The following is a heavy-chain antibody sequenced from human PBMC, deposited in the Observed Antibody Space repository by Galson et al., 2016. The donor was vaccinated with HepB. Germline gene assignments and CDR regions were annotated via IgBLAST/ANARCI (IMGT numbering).Heavy chain of an antibody. CDR3: ARVSLINASVWTWSAVDY. CDR1: GDSVSSNSAA. CDR2: IYYRSNWYY. J-gene: IGHJ4*02. Sequence: CAISGDSVSSNSAAWNWIRQSPSRGLEWLGRIYYRSNWYYDYAVSVKSRFTINPDTSKNPFSLQLNSVTPEDTAVYYWARVSLINASVWTWSAVDYWGLGTPVTVSS. D-gene: IGHD6-19*01. V-gene: IGHV6-1*01.